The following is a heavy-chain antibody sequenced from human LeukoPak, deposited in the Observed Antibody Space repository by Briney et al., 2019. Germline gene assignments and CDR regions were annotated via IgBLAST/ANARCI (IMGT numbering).Heavy chain of an antibody. J-gene: IGHJ4*02. CDR2: ISGSGDNT. D-gene: IGHD3-22*01. V-gene: IGHV3-23*01. Sequence: GGSLRLSCAASGVTLSSYAMSWARQAPGKGLEWVSGISGSGDNTYYADSVKGRFTVSRDNSKNTLYVQVNSLGTEDTAAYYCAKGSYYDSSGSFYFDYWGQGTLVTVSS. CDR3: AKGSYYDSSGSFYFDY. CDR1: GVTLSSYA.